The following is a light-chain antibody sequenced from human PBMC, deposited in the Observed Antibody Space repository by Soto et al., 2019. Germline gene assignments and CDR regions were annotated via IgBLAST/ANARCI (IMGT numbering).Light chain of an antibody. CDR1: QSVSTW. J-gene: IGKJ1*01. CDR3: QQYHSYST. CDR2: AAS. Sequence: DSQMTQSPSALSASVGDRVTITCRASQSVSTWLAWYQQKQGRAPKLLIYAASSLESGVPSRFSGSGSGTEFTLTISSLQPDDFATYYCQQYHSYSTFGQGTKVDIK. V-gene: IGKV1-5*01.